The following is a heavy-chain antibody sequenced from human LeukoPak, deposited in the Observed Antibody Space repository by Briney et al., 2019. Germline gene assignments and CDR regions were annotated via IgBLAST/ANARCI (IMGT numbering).Heavy chain of an antibody. CDR3: ARDRVVVTANYYYYGMDV. Sequence: SETLSLTCTVSGGSVSSGSYYWSWIRQPPGKGLEWIGYTYYSGSTNYNPSLKSRVTISVDTSKNQFSLKLSSVTAADTAVYYCARDRVVVTANYYYYGMDVWGQGTTVTVSS. CDR1: GGSVSSGSYY. V-gene: IGHV4-61*01. D-gene: IGHD2-21*02. CDR2: TYYSGST. J-gene: IGHJ6*02.